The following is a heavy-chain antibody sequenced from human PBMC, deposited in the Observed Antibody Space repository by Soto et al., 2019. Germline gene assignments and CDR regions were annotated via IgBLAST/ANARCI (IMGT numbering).Heavy chain of an antibody. V-gene: IGHV3-33*01. J-gene: IGHJ6*02. CDR3: ARDRGASGYPHYYYGMDV. D-gene: IGHD5-12*01. CDR2: IWYDGSNK. CDR1: GFTFSSYG. Sequence: QVQLVESGGGVVQPGRSLRLSCAASGFTFSSYGMHWVRQAPGKGLEWVAVIWYDGSNKYYADSVKGRFTISRDNSKNTLYLQMNSRRAEDTAVYYCARDRGASGYPHYYYGMDVWGQGTTVTVSS.